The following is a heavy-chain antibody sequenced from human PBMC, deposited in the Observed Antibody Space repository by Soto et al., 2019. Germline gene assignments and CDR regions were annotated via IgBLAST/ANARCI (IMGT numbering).Heavy chain of an antibody. CDR1: GFTLSYYW. J-gene: IGHJ2*01. D-gene: IGHD2-15*01. CDR2: IKGDGTEK. V-gene: IGHV3-7*04. Sequence: EVQLVESGGGLVQPGESLRLSCAASGFTLSYYWMSWVRQAPGKGLEWVANIKGDGTEKNYVDSVKGRFTISRDNAKNSLYLQMNSLRAEDTAVYFCARGGRADLRGRATLVTVSS. CDR3: ARGGRADL.